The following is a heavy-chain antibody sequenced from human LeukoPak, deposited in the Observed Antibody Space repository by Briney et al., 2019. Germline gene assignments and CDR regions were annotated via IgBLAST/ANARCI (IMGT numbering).Heavy chain of an antibody. CDR1: ASTLSDSW. J-gene: IGHJ5*02. D-gene: IGHD1-1*01. Sequence: GGSLTLSCVVSASTLSDSWTSWARHVSGKGLEWVAQTDGEGSREKFVDSVKRLFTKSRDNDKKSLYLEMINLTVEGTAVYYCAKGGTGVSRNAGDWFDPRGEGTRVAVSS. V-gene: IGHV3-7*01. CDR3: AKGGTGVSRNAGDWFDP. CDR2: TDGEGSRE.